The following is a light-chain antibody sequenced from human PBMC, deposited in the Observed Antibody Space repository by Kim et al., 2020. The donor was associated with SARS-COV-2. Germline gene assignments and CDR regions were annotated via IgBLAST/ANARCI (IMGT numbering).Light chain of an antibody. Sequence: ALGKTARMTCRGNTVRSKSVRLYQHKPGQAGVLVIYDDIDRPSAIAERFCGSTSGNTATLTISRGDAGDEAYYYCQVSDSSSDRWVFGGGTKLTV. V-gene: IGLV3-21*03. CDR2: DDI. CDR1: TVRSKS. J-gene: IGLJ3*02. CDR3: QVSDSSSDRWV.